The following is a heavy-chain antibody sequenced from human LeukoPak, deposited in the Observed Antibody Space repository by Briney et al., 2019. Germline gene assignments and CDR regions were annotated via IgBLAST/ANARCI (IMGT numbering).Heavy chain of an antibody. CDR1: GDCVSSNSAA. CDR3: AREGNSSSKHYYYYYMDV. Sequence: SQTLSLTCAISGDCVSSNSAAWNWIRQSPSRGLEWLGWTYYRSKWYNDYAVSVKSRITIIPDTSKNQFSLQLNSVTPEDTAVYYCAREGNSSSKHYYYYYMDVWGKGTTVTVSS. J-gene: IGHJ6*03. D-gene: IGHD6-6*01. V-gene: IGHV6-1*01. CDR2: TYYRSKWYN.